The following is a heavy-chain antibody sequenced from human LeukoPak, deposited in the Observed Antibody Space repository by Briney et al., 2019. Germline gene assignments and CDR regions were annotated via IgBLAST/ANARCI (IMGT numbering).Heavy chain of an antibody. Sequence: SVKVSCKASGGTFSSYAISWVRQAPGQGLEWMGRIITILGIANYAQKFQGRVTITADKSTSTAYMELSSLRSEDTAVYYCVWLEEDFDYWGQGTLVTVSS. J-gene: IGHJ4*02. D-gene: IGHD3-10*01. CDR2: IITILGIA. CDR1: GGTFSSYA. V-gene: IGHV1-69*04. CDR3: VWLEEDFDY.